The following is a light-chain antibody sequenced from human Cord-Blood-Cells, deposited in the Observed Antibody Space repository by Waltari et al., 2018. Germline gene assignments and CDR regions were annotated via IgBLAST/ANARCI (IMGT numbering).Light chain of an antibody. CDR1: QSVSSSY. CDR2: GAS. CDR3: QQYGSSPPLT. V-gene: IGKV3-20*01. Sequence: IVLTQSPGTLSLSPGERATLSCRASQSVSSSYLAWYQQKPGQAPRLLIYGASGRATGIPDRFSGSGSGTDFALTISRLEPEAFAVYYCQQYGSSPPLTFGGGTKVEIK. J-gene: IGKJ4*01.